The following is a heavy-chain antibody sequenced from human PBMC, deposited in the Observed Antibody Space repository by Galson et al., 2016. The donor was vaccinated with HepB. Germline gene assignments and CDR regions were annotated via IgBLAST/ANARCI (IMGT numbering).Heavy chain of an antibody. D-gene: IGHD1-26*01. CDR3: ASSTGGDGSYEIDY. CDR2: IDPSDSYT. CDR1: GDTFIGYW. V-gene: IGHV5-10-1*01. J-gene: IGHJ4*02. Sequence: QSGAEVTKPGESLKISCQGSGDTFIGYWIVWVRQLPGNGLEWMGKIDPSDSYTNYSPSFQGRVTISTDTSSSTAYLQWSSLQASDSAMYYCASSTGGDGSYEIDYWGQGTLVTVSS.